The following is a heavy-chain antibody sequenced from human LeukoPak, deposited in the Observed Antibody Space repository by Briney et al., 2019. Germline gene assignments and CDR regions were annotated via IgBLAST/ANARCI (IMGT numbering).Heavy chain of an antibody. CDR2: INPNSGDT. J-gene: IGHJ4*02. CDR3: ARDYCSSTSCLFDY. Sequence: RASVKVSCKASGYTFTSYDINWVRQATGQGLEWMGRINPNSGDTNYAQKFQGRVTMTRDTSISTAYMELSRLRSDDTAVYYCARDYCSSTSCLFDYWGQGTLVTVSS. D-gene: IGHD2-2*01. V-gene: IGHV1-2*06. CDR1: GYTFTSYD.